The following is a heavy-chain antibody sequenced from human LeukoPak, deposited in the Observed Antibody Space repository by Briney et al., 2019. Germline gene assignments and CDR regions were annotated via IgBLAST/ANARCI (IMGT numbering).Heavy chain of an antibody. CDR1: GFTFSSYE. CDR3: AELGITMIGGV. V-gene: IGHV3-48*03. CDR2: ISSSGSTK. J-gene: IGHJ6*04. Sequence: GGSLRLSRAASGFTFSSYEMNWVRQAPGKGLEWVSYISSSGSTKYYADSVKGRFTISRDNAKNSLYLQMNSLRAEDTAVYYCAELGITMIGGVWGKGTTVTISS. D-gene: IGHD3-10*02.